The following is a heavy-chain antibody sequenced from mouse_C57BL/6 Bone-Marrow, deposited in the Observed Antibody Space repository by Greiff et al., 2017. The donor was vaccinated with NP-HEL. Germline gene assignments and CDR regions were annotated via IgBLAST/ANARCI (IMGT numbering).Heavy chain of an antibody. V-gene: IGHV10-1*01. CDR2: IRSKSNNYAT. CDR3: VRRGTTVHYAMDY. D-gene: IGHD1-1*01. CDR1: GFSFNTYA. J-gene: IGHJ4*01. Sequence: GGGLVQPKGSLKLSCAASGFSFNTYAMNWVRQAPGKGLEWVARIRSKSNNYATYYADSVKDRFTISRDDSESMLYLQMNNLKTEDTAMYYCVRRGTTVHYAMDYWGQGTSVTVSS.